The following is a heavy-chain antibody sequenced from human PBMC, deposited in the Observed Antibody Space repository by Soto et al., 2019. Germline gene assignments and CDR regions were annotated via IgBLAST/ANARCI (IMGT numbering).Heavy chain of an antibody. D-gene: IGHD6-19*01. V-gene: IGHV3-48*01. J-gene: IGHJ4*02. CDR2: ISSSSSTI. CDR1: GFTFSSYS. CDR3: ASIPGYSSGGLDY. Sequence: GSLRLSCAASGFTFSSYSMNWVRQAPGKGLEWVSYISSSSSTIYYADSVKGRFTISRDNAKNSLYLQMNSLRAEDTAVYYCASIPGYSSGGLDYWGQGTLVTVSS.